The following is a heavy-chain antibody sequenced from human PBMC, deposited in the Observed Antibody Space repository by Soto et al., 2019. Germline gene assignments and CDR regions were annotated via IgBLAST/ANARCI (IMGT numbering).Heavy chain of an antibody. V-gene: IGHV1-69*13. CDR3: ARDSDYGGKVDWFDP. Sequence: SVKVSCKASGGTFSSYAISWVRQAPGQGLEWMGGIIPIFGTANYAQKFQGRVTITADESTSTAYMELSSLRSEDTAVYYCARDSDYGGKVDWFDPWGQGTLVTVSS. CDR1: GGTFSSYA. D-gene: IGHD4-17*01. CDR2: IIPIFGTA. J-gene: IGHJ5*02.